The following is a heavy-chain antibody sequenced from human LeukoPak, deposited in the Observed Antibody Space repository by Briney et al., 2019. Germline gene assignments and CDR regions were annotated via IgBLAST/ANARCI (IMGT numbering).Heavy chain of an antibody. CDR2: INPNSGGT. Sequence: ASVKVSCKASGYTFTGYYIHWVRQAPGQGLEWMGRINPNSGGTNYAQKFQGRVTMTRDTSISTAYMGLSRLTSDDTAVYYCARDHGYSGYAPYYFDYWGQGTLVTVSS. V-gene: IGHV1-2*06. D-gene: IGHD5-12*01. CDR1: GYTFTGYY. J-gene: IGHJ4*02. CDR3: ARDHGYSGYAPYYFDY.